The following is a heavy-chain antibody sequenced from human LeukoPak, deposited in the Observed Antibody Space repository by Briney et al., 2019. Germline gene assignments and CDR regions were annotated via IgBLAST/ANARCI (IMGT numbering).Heavy chain of an antibody. Sequence: GGSLRLSCAASGFTFSGSAMHWVRQASGKGLEWVGRIRSKANSYATAYAAPVKGRFTISRDDSKNTAYLQMNSLKTEDTAVYYCTSPILGYCSGGSCYESPGFDYWGQGTLVTVSS. J-gene: IGHJ4*02. CDR2: IRSKANSYAT. CDR1: GFTFSGSA. D-gene: IGHD2-15*01. V-gene: IGHV3-73*01. CDR3: TSPILGYCSGGSCYESPGFDY.